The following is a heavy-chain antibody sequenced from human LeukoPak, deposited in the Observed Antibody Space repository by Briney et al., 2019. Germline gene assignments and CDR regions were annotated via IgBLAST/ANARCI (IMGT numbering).Heavy chain of an antibody. CDR3: ASVAAADDGPYYFDF. V-gene: IGHV4-34*01. CDR1: GFTFSDHY. J-gene: IGHJ4*02. CDR2: IYHSGST. D-gene: IGHD6-13*01. Sequence: SGGSLRLSCAASGFTFSDHYMDWVRQAPGKGLEWIGEIYHSGSTNYNPSLKSRVTISVDKSKNQFSLKLSSVTAADTAVYYCASVAAADDGPYYFDFWGQGTLVTVSS.